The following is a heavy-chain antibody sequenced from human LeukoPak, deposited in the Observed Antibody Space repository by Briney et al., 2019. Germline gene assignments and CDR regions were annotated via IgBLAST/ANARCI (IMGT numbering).Heavy chain of an antibody. Sequence: SXNWVRQAPGKXLEWVSSISFSSRSIYYADSVKGRFTISRDNAKNSLNLQMNSLRAEDTAVYYCARPRLSHYDSSGFYPFDYWGQGTLVTVSS. J-gene: IGHJ4*02. CDR1: S. V-gene: IGHV3-21*01. CDR3: ARPRLSHYDSSGFYPFDY. D-gene: IGHD3-22*01. CDR2: ISFSSRSI.